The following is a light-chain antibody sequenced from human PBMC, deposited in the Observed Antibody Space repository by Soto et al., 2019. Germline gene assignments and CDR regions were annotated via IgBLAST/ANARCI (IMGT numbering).Light chain of an antibody. CDR1: QTISSW. V-gene: IGKV1-5*01. Sequence: DIQRTQSPSTLSGCVVDIVTITCRASQTISSWLAWYQQKPGKAPKLLISDASSLESGVPSRFSGSGSGTEFTLTINSLQPDDFATYFCQQYNSYSRTFGQGTKVDIK. CDR2: DAS. J-gene: IGKJ1*01. CDR3: QQYNSYSRT.